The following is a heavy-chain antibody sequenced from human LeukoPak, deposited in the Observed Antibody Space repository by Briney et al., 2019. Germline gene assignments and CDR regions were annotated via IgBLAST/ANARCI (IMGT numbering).Heavy chain of an antibody. CDR1: GFTFDDYA. D-gene: IGHD6-19*01. J-gene: IGHJ4*02. CDR2: ISWNSGSI. CDR3: AKDLRQQWLALDY. V-gene: IGHV3-9*01. Sequence: GGSLRLSCAASGFTFDDYAMHWVRQAPGKGLEWVSGISWNSGSIGYADSVKGRFTISRGNAKNSLYLQMNSLRAEDTALYYCAKDLRQQWLALDYWGQGTLVTVSS.